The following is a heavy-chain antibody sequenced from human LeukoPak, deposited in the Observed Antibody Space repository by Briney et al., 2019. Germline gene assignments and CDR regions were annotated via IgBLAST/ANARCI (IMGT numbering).Heavy chain of an antibody. J-gene: IGHJ4*02. V-gene: IGHV4-4*07. CDR3: AREGSSGWLFDY. CDR1: GGSISSYY. Sequence: SETLSLTCTVSGGSISSYYWSWIRQPAGKGLEWIGRIYTSGSTNYNPSLKSRVTMSVDASKTQFSLKLSSVTAADTAVYYCAREGSSGWLFDYWGQGTLVTVSS. D-gene: IGHD6-19*01. CDR2: IYTSGST.